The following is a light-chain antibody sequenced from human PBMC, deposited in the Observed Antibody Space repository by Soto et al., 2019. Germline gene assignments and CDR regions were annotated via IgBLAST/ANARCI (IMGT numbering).Light chain of an antibody. CDR3: QQYDNLLSWT. Sequence: DIQMTQSPSSLSASVGDRVTITCQASQDISNYLNWYQQKPGKAPKLLIYDASNLETGVPSRFSGSGSGTDFNFTISSLQPEDIATYYCQQYDNLLSWTFGQGTKLEIK. CDR2: DAS. J-gene: IGKJ2*02. V-gene: IGKV1-33*01. CDR1: QDISNY.